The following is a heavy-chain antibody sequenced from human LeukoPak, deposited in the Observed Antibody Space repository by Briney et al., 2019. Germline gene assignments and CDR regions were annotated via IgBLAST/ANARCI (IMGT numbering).Heavy chain of an antibody. V-gene: IGHV4-39*01. CDR1: GGSISSSSYY. D-gene: IGHD6-19*01. Sequence: SETLSLTCTVPGGSISSSSYYWGWIRQPPGRGLGWIGSIYYSVRTYDNPSLNSRVTISVDTSTHQSSLKLTSVPPAAPCVPYCARLYSGGWYGDYWGEGSLVTVSS. J-gene: IGHJ4*02. CDR2: IYYSVRT. CDR3: ARLYSGGWYGDY.